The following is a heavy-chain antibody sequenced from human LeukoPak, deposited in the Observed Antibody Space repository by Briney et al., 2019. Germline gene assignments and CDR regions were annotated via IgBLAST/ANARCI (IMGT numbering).Heavy chain of an antibody. CDR2: IKYDGSMT. CDR1: GFTFSTYW. Sequence: GGSLRLSCAASGFTFSTYWMHWVRQAPGKGLVWVSRIKYDGSMTTYGDSVKGRFSITRDNAKNTLYLQMNSLRAEDTAVYYCVKDDYGRSWGQGTLVTVSS. CDR3: VKDDYGRS. D-gene: IGHD3-16*01. V-gene: IGHV3-74*01. J-gene: IGHJ4*02.